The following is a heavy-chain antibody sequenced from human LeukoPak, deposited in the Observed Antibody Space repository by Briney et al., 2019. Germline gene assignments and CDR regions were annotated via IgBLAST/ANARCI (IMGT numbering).Heavy chain of an antibody. V-gene: IGHV4-30-4*01. CDR3: ARYSYYYDSSGYYNAFDY. J-gene: IGHJ4*02. Sequence: SETLSLTCTVSGGSISSGDYYWSWIGQPPGKGLEWIGYIYYSGSTYYNPSLKSRVTISVDTSKNQFSLKLSSVTAADTAVYYCARYSYYYDSSGYYNAFDYWGQGTLVTVSS. D-gene: IGHD3-22*01. CDR2: IYYSGST. CDR1: GGSISSGDYY.